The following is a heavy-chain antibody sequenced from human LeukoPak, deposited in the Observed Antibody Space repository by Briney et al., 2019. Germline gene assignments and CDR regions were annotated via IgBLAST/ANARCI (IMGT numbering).Heavy chain of an antibody. D-gene: IGHD3-22*01. CDR1: GFTFSGSD. CDR2: IRSKTNNYAT. CDR3: TRHNYDRSGYGAFDI. V-gene: IGHV3-73*01. Sequence: GGSLRLSCAASGFTFSGSDIHWVRQASGKGLEWVGHIRSKTNNYATADAASVKGRFTFSRDDSKNTAYIQMNSLRTEDTAVYYCTRHNYDRSGYGAFDIWGQGTMVTVSS. J-gene: IGHJ3*02.